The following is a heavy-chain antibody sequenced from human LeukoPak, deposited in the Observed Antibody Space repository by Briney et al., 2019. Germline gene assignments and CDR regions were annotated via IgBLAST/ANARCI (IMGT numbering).Heavy chain of an antibody. Sequence: GGSLRLSCAASGFTFSGYWMHWVRQAPGKGLVWVSHINGDGSSTNYPDSVKGRFTISRDNAKNTLYLQMNSLSTEDTAVYYCAKGGPYSYVPPDYWGQGTLVIVSS. V-gene: IGHV3-74*01. CDR2: INGDGSST. CDR3: AKGGPYSYVPPDY. D-gene: IGHD5-18*01. CDR1: GFTFSGYW. J-gene: IGHJ4*02.